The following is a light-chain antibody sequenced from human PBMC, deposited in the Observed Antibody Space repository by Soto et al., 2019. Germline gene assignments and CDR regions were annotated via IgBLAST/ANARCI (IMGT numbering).Light chain of an antibody. CDR1: QSVLYSSNKKNY. CDR3: QQSYSTPRT. J-gene: IGKJ1*01. CDR2: WAS. V-gene: IGKV4-1*01. Sequence: DIVMTQSPDFLAVSLGERATINCKSSQSVLYSSNKKNYLAWYQQKSGQSPKVLIYWASTRESGVPDRFSGSGSGTDFTLTISSLQAEDAAVYYCQQSYSTPRTFGQGTKVEIK.